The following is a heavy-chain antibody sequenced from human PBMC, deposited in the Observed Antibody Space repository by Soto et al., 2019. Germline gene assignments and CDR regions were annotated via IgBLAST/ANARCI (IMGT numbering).Heavy chain of an antibody. D-gene: IGHD5-18*01. CDR3: ARGYGRNFDY. J-gene: IGHJ4*02. V-gene: IGHV4-30-2*01. CDR1: GGSISSVGYS. CDR2: INHSGST. Sequence: SETLSLTCAVSGGSISSVGYSWSWIRQPPGKGLEWIGEINHSGSTNYNPSLKSRVTISVDTSKNQFSLKLSSVTAADTAVHYCARGYGRNFDYWGQGTLVTVSS.